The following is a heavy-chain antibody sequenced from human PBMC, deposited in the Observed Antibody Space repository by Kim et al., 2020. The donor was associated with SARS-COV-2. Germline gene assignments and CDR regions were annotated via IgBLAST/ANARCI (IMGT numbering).Heavy chain of an antibody. V-gene: IGHV4-61*02. J-gene: IGHJ4*02. CDR2: IYTSGST. CDR3: ARASARYSYGVLDY. CDR1: GGSISSGSYY. Sequence: SETLSLTCTVSGGSISSGSYYWSWIRQPAGKGLEWIGRIYTSGSTNYNPSLKSRVTIPVDTSKNQFSLKLSSVTAADTAVYYCARASARYSYGVLDYWGQGTLVTVSS. D-gene: IGHD5-18*01.